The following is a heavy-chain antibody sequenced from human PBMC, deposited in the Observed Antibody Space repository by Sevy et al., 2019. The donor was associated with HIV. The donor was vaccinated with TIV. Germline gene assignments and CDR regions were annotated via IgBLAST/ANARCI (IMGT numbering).Heavy chain of an antibody. CDR1: GLTFSSYA. J-gene: IGHJ4*02. CDR2: ISSSGAGP. V-gene: IGHV3-23*01. CDR3: ANNNSGYYYDY. D-gene: IGHD3-22*01. Sequence: GGSLRLSCAASGLTFSSYAMSWVRQAPGKGLEWVSRISSSGAGPYYADSVKGRFTISRDNSKNTLYLQMNSLRAEDTAVYYCANNNSGYYYDYWGQGTLVTVSS.